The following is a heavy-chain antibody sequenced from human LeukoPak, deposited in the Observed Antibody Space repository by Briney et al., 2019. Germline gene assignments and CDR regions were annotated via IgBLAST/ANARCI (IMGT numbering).Heavy chain of an antibody. V-gene: IGHV1-46*01. CDR3: ARDHSSGYLTPQYYFDY. CDR1: GYTFTSYD. D-gene: IGHD3-22*01. Sequence: WASVKVSCKASGYTFTSYDINWVRQAPGQGLEWMGIINPSGGSTSYAQKFQGRVTMTRDMSTSTVYMELSSLRSEDTAVYYCARDHSSGYLTPQYYFDYWGQGTLVTVSS. J-gene: IGHJ4*02. CDR2: INPSGGST.